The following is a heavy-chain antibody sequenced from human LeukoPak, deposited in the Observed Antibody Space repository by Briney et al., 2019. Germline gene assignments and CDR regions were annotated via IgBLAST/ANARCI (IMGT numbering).Heavy chain of an antibody. V-gene: IGHV1-8*01. CDR1: GYTFTSYD. CDR2: MNPNSGNT. D-gene: IGHD2-15*01. Sequence: ASVKVSCKASGYTFTSYDINWVRQATGQGLEWMGWMNPNSGNTGYAQKFQGRVTMTRNTSISTAYMELSSLRSEDTAVYYCARKGGSRPNDAFDIWGQGTKVTVSS. CDR3: ARKGGSRPNDAFDI. J-gene: IGHJ3*02.